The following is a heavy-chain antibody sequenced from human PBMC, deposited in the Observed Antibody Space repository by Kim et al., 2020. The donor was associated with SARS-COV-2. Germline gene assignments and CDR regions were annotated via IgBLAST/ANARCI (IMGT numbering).Heavy chain of an antibody. J-gene: IGHJ4*02. CDR1: GFTFSSYA. D-gene: IGHD7-27*01. V-gene: IGHV3-30*04. Sequence: GGSLRLSCAASGFTFSSYAMHWVRQAPGKGLEWVAVISYDGSNKYYADSVKGRFTISRDNSKNTLYLQMNSLRAEDTAVYYCARDALTGDEPLLFDYWGQGTLVTVSS. CDR3: ARDALTGDEPLLFDY. CDR2: ISYDGSNK.